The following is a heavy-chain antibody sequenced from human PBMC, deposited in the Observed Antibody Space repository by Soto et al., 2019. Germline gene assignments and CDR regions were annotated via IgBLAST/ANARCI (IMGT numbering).Heavy chain of an antibody. V-gene: IGHV4-34*01. CDR3: AREIYYSYYMDV. CDR2: INHSGST. CDR1: GGSFSGYY. J-gene: IGHJ6*03. Sequence: SETLSLTCAVYGGSFSGYYWSWIRQPPGKGLEWIGEINHSGSTNYNPSLKSRVTISVDTSKNQFSLKLSSVTAADTAVYYCAREIYYSYYMDVWGKGTTVTVSS.